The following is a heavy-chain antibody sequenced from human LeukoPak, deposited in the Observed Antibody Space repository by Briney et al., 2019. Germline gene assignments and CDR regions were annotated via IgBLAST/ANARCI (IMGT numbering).Heavy chain of an antibody. J-gene: IGHJ4*02. V-gene: IGHV3-30*02. CDR2: IRYDGSNK. Sequence: GGSLRLSCAASGFTFSSYGMHWVRQAPGKGLEWVAFIRYDGSNKYYADSVKGRFTISRDNSKNTLYLQMNSLRAEDTAVYYCAKPGSGSYYSFDYWGQGTLVTVSS. CDR3: AKPGSGSYYSFDY. CDR1: GFTFSSYG. D-gene: IGHD1-26*01.